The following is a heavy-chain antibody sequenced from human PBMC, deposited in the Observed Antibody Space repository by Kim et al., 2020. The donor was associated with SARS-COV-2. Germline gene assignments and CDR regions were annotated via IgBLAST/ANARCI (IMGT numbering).Heavy chain of an antibody. Sequence: SQTLSLTCAISGDSVSSNSAAWNWIRQSPSRGLEWLGRTYYRSKWYNDYAVSVKSRITINPDTSKNQFSLQLNSVTPEDTAVYYCARAWGTPKRYYYYGMDVWGQGTTVTVSS. CDR2: TYYRSKWYN. V-gene: IGHV6-1*01. CDR3: ARAWGTPKRYYYYGMDV. D-gene: IGHD7-27*01. J-gene: IGHJ6*02. CDR1: GDSVSSNSAA.